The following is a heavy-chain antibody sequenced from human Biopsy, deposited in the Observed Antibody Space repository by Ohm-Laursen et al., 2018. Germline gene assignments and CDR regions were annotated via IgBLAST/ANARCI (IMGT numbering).Heavy chain of an antibody. CDR3: ARNTGWYGDLYYFDY. CDR1: GYTFTSYF. J-gene: IGHJ4*02. V-gene: IGHV1-46*01. CDR2: INPSGSTT. D-gene: IGHD6-19*01. Sequence: ASVKVSCKASGYTFTSYFMHWVRQAPGQGLEWMGMINPSGSTTSYPQIFQGRVTMTRDTSKSTVYMELSSLRSADTAVYFCARNTGWYGDLYYFDYWGQGTLVTVSS.